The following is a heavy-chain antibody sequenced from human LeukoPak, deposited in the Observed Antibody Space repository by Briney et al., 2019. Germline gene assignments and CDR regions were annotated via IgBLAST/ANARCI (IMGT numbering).Heavy chain of an antibody. CDR3: SRGLVATPQGYNYYYTDV. CDR2: IYHSGST. J-gene: IGHJ6*03. D-gene: IGHD5-12*01. Sequence: PSETLSLTCAVSGYSISSGYCWGWIRQPPGKGLGWIGSIYHSGSTNYNPSLMSRVTMSVDTSKNQFSLNLSSVPAAAPPVCCCSRGLVATPQGYNYYYTDVWGKRTTVTASS. V-gene: IGHV4-38-2*01. CDR1: GYSISSGYC.